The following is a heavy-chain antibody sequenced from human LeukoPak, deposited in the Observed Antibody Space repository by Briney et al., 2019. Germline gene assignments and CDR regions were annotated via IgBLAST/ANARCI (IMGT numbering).Heavy chain of an antibody. CDR3: AKGTYYYGSTESTGSWYFDL. J-gene: IGHJ2*01. CDR1: GVTFSSYG. V-gene: IGHV3-30*18. Sequence: GRSLRLSCAASGVTFSSYGMHWVRQAPGKGLEWVAVISYDGSNKYYADSVKGRFTISRDNSKNTLYLQMNSLRAEDTAVYYCAKGTYYYGSTESTGSWYFDLWGRGTLVTVSS. CDR2: ISYDGSNK. D-gene: IGHD3-10*01.